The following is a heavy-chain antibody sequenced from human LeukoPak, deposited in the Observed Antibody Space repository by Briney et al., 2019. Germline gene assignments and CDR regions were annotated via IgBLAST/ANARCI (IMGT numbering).Heavy chain of an antibody. Sequence: ASVKVSCKASGYTFTGYYMHWVRQAPGQGLEWMGWINPNSGGTNYAQKFQGRVTMTWDTSISTAYMELSRLRSDDTAVYYCARVSSTSSTISRGFDYWGQGTLVTVSS. J-gene: IGHJ4*02. D-gene: IGHD2-2*01. CDR3: ARVSSTSSTISRGFDY. V-gene: IGHV1-2*02. CDR1: GYTFTGYY. CDR2: INPNSGGT.